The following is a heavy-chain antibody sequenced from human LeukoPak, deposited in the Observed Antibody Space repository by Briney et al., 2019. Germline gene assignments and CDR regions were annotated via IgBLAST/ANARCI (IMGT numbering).Heavy chain of an antibody. D-gene: IGHD6-19*01. J-gene: IGHJ4*02. V-gene: IGHV3-9*03. CDR2: ISWNSGSI. Sequence: PGESLRLSCAASGFTFDDYAMHWVRQAPGKGLEWVSGISWNSGSIGYADSVKGRFTISRDNAKNSLYLQMNSLRAEDMALYYCAKDLTGYSSGWFDYWGQGTLVTVSS. CDR1: GFTFDDYA. CDR3: AKDLTGYSSGWFDY.